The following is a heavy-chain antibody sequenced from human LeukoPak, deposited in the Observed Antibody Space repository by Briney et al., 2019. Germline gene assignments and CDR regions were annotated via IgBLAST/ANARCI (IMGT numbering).Heavy chain of an antibody. CDR3: AAKGNGYTGIYVFAQ. V-gene: IGHV3-66*01. J-gene: IGHJ4*02. D-gene: IGHD1-26*01. CDR1: GFSVSSNY. CDR2: IYSSGAT. Sequence: GGSLRLSCAASGFSVSSNYMSWVRQAPGKGLEWVAVIYSSGATYHTDSVKGRFTISRDNSKNTLDLQMTSLRAEDTAVYYCAAKGNGYTGIYVFAQWGQGTLVTVSS.